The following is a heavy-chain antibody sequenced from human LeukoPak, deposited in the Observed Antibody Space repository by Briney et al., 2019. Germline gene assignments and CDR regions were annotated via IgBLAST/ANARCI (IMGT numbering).Heavy chain of an antibody. J-gene: IGHJ3*02. CDR3: ARDSGNYLDAFDI. V-gene: IGHV1-69*06. D-gene: IGHD1-7*01. CDR1: GGTFSSYA. Sequence: GASVKVSCKASGGTFSSYAISWVRQAPGQGLEWMGGIIPIFGTANYAQKFQGRVTITADKSTSTAYMELSSLRSEDTAVYYCARDSGNYLDAFDIWGQGTMVTVSS. CDR2: IIPIFGTA.